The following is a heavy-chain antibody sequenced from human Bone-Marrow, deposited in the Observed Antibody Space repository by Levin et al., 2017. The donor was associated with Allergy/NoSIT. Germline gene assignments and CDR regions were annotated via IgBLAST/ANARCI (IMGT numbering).Heavy chain of an antibody. CDR1: GGSISNYY. V-gene: IGHV4-59*08. CDR3: ARDRVAIVSTTHYFYGMDV. Sequence: SETLSLTCSVSGGSISNYYWSWIRQPPGKGQEWIGYIYYTGSTNYNPSLKSRVTISVDTSKNQFSLKMRSMTAADTAMYFCARDRVAIVSTTHYFYGMDVWGRGTTVTVSS. D-gene: IGHD5-12*01. CDR2: IYYTGST. J-gene: IGHJ6*02.